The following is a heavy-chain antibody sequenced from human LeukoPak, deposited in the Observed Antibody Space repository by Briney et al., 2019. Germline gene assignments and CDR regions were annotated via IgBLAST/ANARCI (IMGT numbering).Heavy chain of an antibody. CDR1: RFTFSSYN. Sequence: GGSLRLTCAASRFTFSSYNMNWVRQAPGKGLEWVSSISSSSSYIYYADSVKGRFTISRDNAKNSLYLQMNSLRAEDTAVYYCARDKYAGTSYLDYWGQGTLVTVSS. CDR2: ISSSSSYI. V-gene: IGHV3-21*01. CDR3: ARDKYAGTSYLDY. J-gene: IGHJ4*02. D-gene: IGHD1-7*01.